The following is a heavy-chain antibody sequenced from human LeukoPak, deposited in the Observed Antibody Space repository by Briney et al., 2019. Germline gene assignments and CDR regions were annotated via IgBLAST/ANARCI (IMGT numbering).Heavy chain of an antibody. V-gene: IGHV1-8*01. D-gene: IGHD5-12*01. J-gene: IGHJ4*02. CDR2: MNPNSGNT. Sequence: ASVKVSCKASGYTFTSYDINWVRQATGQGLEWMGWMNPNSGNTGYAQKFQGRVTMTRNTSISTAYMELSSLRSGDTAVYYCARGYICSGYDLPYWGQGTLVTVSS. CDR1: GYTFTSYD. CDR3: ARGYICSGYDLPY.